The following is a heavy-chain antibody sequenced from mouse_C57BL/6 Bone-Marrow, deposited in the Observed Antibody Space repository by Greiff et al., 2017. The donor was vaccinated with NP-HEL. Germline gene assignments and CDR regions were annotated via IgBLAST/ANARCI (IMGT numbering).Heavy chain of an antibody. D-gene: IGHD2-5*01. CDR1: GYTFTSYW. CDR3: TRVVSNGAWFAY. CDR2: IYPGNSDT. V-gene: IGHV1-5*01. J-gene: IGHJ3*01. Sequence: VHVKQSGTVLARPGASVKMSCKTSGYTFTSYWMHWVKQRPGQGLEWIGAIYPGNSDTSYNQKFKGKAKLTAGTSASTAYMELSSLTNEDSAVYYCTRVVSNGAWFAYWGQGTLVTVSA.